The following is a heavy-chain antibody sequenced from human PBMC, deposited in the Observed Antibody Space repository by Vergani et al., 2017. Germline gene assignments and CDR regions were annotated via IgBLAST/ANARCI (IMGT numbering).Heavy chain of an antibody. Sequence: QVQLVESGGGVVQPGGSLRLSCAASGFTFSSYGMHWVRPAPGKGLEWVAFIRYDGSNKYYADSVKGRFTISRDNSKNTLYLQMNSLRAEDTAVYYCAXEGYGDYFVHAFDIWGQGTMVTVSS. CDR2: IRYDGSNK. D-gene: IGHD4-17*01. CDR1: GFTFSSYG. CDR3: AXEGYGDYFVHAFDI. V-gene: IGHV3-30*02. J-gene: IGHJ3*02.